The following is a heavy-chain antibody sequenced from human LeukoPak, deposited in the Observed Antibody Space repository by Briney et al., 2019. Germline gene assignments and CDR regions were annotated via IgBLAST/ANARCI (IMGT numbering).Heavy chain of an antibody. CDR2: ISSSSTTI. Sequence: GGSLRLSRAASGFTFSSYSMNWVRQAPGKGPEWASYISSSSTTIYSADPVKGRFTISRDNDKSSLYLQMNRLRAEDTAVYYCARVRRDGYIRHAFDIWGQGKMVTVSS. CDR3: ARVRRDGYIRHAFDI. CDR1: GFTFSSYS. V-gene: IGHV3-48*01. D-gene: IGHD5-24*01. J-gene: IGHJ3*02.